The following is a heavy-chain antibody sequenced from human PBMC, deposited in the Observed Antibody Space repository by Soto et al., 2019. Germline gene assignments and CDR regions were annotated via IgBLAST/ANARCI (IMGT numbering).Heavy chain of an antibody. CDR2: ISAYDGKT. Sequence: QVQLVQSGAEVKKPGASVKVSCKTSGYTITSHGISWVRQAPGQGLEWVGWISAYDGKTNYTQKLQGRVTMTTDIPSSTADRDLRSLRSDDTDVYYCARDSQGGVTARNKWGQGTLVTVSS. CDR3: ARDSQGGVTARNK. D-gene: IGHD2-21*02. CDR1: GYTITSHG. V-gene: IGHV1-18*01. J-gene: IGHJ4*02.